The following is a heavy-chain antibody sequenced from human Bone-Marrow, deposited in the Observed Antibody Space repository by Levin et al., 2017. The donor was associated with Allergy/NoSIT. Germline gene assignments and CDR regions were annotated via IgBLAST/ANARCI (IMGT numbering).Heavy chain of an antibody. CDR3: AGEVSPRGSSRQWLPLDWFDP. Sequence: PGESLKISCKASGYSFTHYAIHWVRQAPGQRLEWMGWINPVNGNTKYSQNFQGRVTITKDTSASTVYVELSSLRSEDTAVYYCAGEVSPRGSSRQWLPLDWFDPWGQGTLVTVSS. V-gene: IGHV1-3*01. CDR2: INPVNGNT. CDR1: GYSFTHYA. D-gene: IGHD5-12*01. J-gene: IGHJ5*02.